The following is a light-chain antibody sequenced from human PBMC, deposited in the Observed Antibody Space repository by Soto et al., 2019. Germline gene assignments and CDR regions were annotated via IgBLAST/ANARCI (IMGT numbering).Light chain of an antibody. CDR2: WAS. CDR1: QNVLYSSNDKNY. Sequence: DIVMSQSPDSLAVSLGERATINCKSSQNVLYSSNDKNYLAWYQQKSGQPPKLLIYWASTRESGVPDRFSGSGSGTDFTLTISSLQAEDVAVYYCQQYYGTPFTFGQGTKVEIK. V-gene: IGKV4-1*01. J-gene: IGKJ2*01. CDR3: QQYYGTPFT.